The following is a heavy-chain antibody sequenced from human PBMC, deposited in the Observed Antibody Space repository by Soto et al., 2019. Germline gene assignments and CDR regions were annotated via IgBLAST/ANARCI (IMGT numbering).Heavy chain of an antibody. CDR1: GASIGTSNW. CDR2: IHDSGST. D-gene: IGHD3-9*01. J-gene: IGHJ4*02. CDR3: ARLRVHYDVLPGYYTGYYLDY. Sequence: SETLSLTCAVSGASIGTSNWWSWVRQSPGKGLEWIGEIHDSGSTNYNPSLKSRVTISVDTSKNQFSLNLTSVTAADTAVYYCARLRVHYDVLPGYYTGYYLDYWGQGTPVTVSS. V-gene: IGHV4-4*02.